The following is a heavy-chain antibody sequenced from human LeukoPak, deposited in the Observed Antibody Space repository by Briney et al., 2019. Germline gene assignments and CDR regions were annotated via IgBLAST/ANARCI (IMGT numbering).Heavy chain of an antibody. D-gene: IGHD3-22*01. Sequence: GGSLRLSCAASGFTFSSYWMSWVRQAPGKGLEWVANIKQDGSEKYYVDSVKGRFTISRDNAKNSLYLQMNSLRAEDTAVYYCARDQGRRYYGSSGYTDYWGQGTLVTVSS. J-gene: IGHJ4*02. V-gene: IGHV3-7*01. CDR2: IKQDGSEK. CDR1: GFTFSSYW. CDR3: ARDQGRRYYGSSGYTDY.